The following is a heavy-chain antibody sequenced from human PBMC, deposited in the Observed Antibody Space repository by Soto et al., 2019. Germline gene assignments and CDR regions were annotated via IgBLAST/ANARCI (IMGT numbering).Heavy chain of an antibody. Sequence: EVQLVESGGGLVKPGGSLRLSCAASGFTFSNAWMSWVRQAPGKGLEWVGRIESKTDGGTTDYAAPVKGRFTISRDDSKNTLYLQMNSLKTEDIAVYYCTTYAGARWGQGTLVTVSS. CDR2: IESKTDGGTT. CDR1: GFTFSNAW. J-gene: IGHJ4*02. V-gene: IGHV3-15*04. D-gene: IGHD7-27*01. CDR3: TTYAGAR.